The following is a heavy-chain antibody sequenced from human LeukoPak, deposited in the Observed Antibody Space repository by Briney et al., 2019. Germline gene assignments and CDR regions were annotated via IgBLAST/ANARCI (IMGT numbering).Heavy chain of an antibody. CDR3: AKVNWNYVAYYYYGMDV. V-gene: IGHV3-23*01. Sequence: GGSLRLSCAASGFTFSSYAMHWVRQAPGKGLEWVSSISGNGVNTYYADSVKGRFTISRDNSKNTLSLQMNSLRAEDTAVYFCAKVNWNYVAYYYYGMDVWGQGTTVTVSS. CDR2: ISGNGVNT. J-gene: IGHJ6*02. CDR1: GFTFSSYA. D-gene: IGHD1-7*01.